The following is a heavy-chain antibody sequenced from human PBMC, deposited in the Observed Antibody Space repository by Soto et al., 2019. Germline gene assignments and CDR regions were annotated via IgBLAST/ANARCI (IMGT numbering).Heavy chain of an antibody. Sequence: PGGSLRLSCAASGFTFSTYWMHWIRQVPGKGLEWVARIDSDASHTYYADSVKGRFTISRDNAKNTLHLEMNSLRAEDTAVYYCVRDRHCITPTCYGPWFDRWGPGTLVPVSS. CDR1: GFTFSTYW. D-gene: IGHD2-2*01. CDR2: IDSDASHT. CDR3: VRDRHCITPTCYGPWFDR. J-gene: IGHJ5*02. V-gene: IGHV3-74*01.